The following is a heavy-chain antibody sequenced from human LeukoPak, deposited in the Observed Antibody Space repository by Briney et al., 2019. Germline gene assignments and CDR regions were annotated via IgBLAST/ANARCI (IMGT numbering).Heavy chain of an antibody. J-gene: IGHJ4*02. CDR3: ASDGADILTGYYLDY. CDR1: GGSISSYY. V-gene: IGHV4-59*01. Sequence: PSETLSLTCTVSGGSISSYYWSWIRQPPGKGLEWIGYIYYSGSTNYNPSLKSRVTISVDTSKNQFSLKLSSVTAADTAVYYCASDGADILTGYYLDYWGQGTLVTVSS. D-gene: IGHD3-9*01. CDR2: IYYSGST.